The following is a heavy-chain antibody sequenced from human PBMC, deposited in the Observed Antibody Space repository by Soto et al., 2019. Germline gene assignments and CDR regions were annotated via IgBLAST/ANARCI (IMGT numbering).Heavy chain of an antibody. V-gene: IGHV1-18*01. CDR2: ISAYNGNT. D-gene: IGHD2-2*01. J-gene: IGHJ4*02. CDR1: GYTFTSYG. CDR3: ARRGYCISTSCSYFDY. Sequence: QVQLVQSGAEVKKPGASVKVSCKASGYTFTSYGISWVRQAPGQGLEWMGWISAYNGNTNYAQKIQGKATMTTDTSTSTAYMELRSLRSDDTAVYYCARRGYCISTSCSYFDYWGQGTLVTVSS.